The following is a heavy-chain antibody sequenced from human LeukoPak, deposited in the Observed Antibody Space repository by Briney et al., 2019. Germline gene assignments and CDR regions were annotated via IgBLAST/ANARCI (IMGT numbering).Heavy chain of an antibody. Sequence: SQTLSLTCTVSGGSISSGGYYWSWIRQHPGKGLEWIGYIYYSGSTYYNPSLKSRATISVDTSKNQFSLKLSSVTAADTAVYYCASLSLRRPYRTFDYWGQGTLVTVSS. J-gene: IGHJ4*02. V-gene: IGHV4-31*03. CDR2: IYYSGST. D-gene: IGHD5-18*01. CDR3: ASLSLRRPYRTFDY. CDR1: GGSISSGGYY.